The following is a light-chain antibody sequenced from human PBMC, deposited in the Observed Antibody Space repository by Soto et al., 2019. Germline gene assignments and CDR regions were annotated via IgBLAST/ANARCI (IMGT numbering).Light chain of an antibody. CDR3: KQYYSTPLT. Sequence: DIVMTQSPDSLAVSLGERATINCKSSQSVLYNSNNKNYLAWYQQKPGQPPKLLIYWASTRESGVPDRFSGSGSGTDFTLTISSLQAEDVAVYYCKQYYSTPLTFGGGTKVEIK. J-gene: IGKJ4*01. CDR1: QSVLYNSNNKNY. V-gene: IGKV4-1*01. CDR2: WAS.